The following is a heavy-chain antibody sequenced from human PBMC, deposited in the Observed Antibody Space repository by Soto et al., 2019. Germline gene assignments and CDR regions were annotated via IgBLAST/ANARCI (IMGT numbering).Heavy chain of an antibody. D-gene: IGHD6-6*01. CDR3: ARRARPDFYYMDV. CDR1: GFTLRGYA. J-gene: IGHJ6*03. CDR2: IRSNGVGT. V-gene: IGHV3-64*01. Sequence: EVQLAESGGGLAKPGGSLRLSCAASGFTLRGYAMDWVRRAPGKGLEYVSGIRSNGVGTYYANSVQGRFTISRDNSKNTVYLQMGSLRPEDMAVYYCARRARPDFYYMDVWGKGTTVTVSS.